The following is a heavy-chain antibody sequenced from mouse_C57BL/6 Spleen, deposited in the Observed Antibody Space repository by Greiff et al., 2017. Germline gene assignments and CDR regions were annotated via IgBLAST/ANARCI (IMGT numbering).Heavy chain of an antibody. CDR2: IYPGSGST. V-gene: IGHV1-55*01. D-gene: IGHD2-3*01. CDR1: GYTFTSYW. Sequence: QVQLQQPGAELVKPGASVKMSCKASGYTFTSYWITWVKQRPGQGLEWIGDIYPGSGSTNYNEKFKSKATLTVDTSSSTAYMQLSSLTSEDSAVYYCARYSYDGYYVYAMDYWGQGASVTVSS. CDR3: ARYSYDGYYVYAMDY. J-gene: IGHJ4*01.